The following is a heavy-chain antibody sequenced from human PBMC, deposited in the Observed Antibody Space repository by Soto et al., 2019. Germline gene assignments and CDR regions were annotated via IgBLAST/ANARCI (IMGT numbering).Heavy chain of an antibody. D-gene: IGHD6-6*01. Sequence: GVSLRLSFAASGFTCGSYAMSWVRQAPGKGLEWVSVISGSGGNTYYADSVKGRFTISRDNSKNTLYLQMSSLRAEDTAVYYYAKDSVQKGVRISSLEDSTLPWGPGT. CDR2: ISGSGGNT. CDR3: AKDSVQKGVRISSLEDSTLP. CDR1: GFTCGSYA. V-gene: IGHV3-23*01. J-gene: IGHJ5*02.